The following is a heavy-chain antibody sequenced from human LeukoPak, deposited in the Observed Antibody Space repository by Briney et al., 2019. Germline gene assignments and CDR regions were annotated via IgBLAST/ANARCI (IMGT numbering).Heavy chain of an antibody. J-gene: IGHJ4*02. CDR1: GFTFSSYW. Sequence: PGGSLRLSCVASGFTFSSYWMHWVRQAPGKGLVWVSRINSDGSSTTYADSVKARFTISRDNAENTLNLQMNSLRAEDTAMYYCARQYSYDSSGYYPWDYWGQGTPVTVSS. CDR3: ARQYSYDSSGYYPWDY. CDR2: INSDGSST. V-gene: IGHV3-74*01. D-gene: IGHD3-22*01.